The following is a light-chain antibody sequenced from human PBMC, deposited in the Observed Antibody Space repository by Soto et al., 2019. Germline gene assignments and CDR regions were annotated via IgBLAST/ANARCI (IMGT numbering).Light chain of an antibody. Sequence: QSALTQPASVSASPGQSISISCTGTSNDVGAFDYVSWYQQHPGKAPKLIIFAVFNRPSGVSTRFSGSKSGSTASLTISGLQAEDEAYYFCSSYTTNNAHVFGGGTKLTVL. CDR2: AVF. J-gene: IGLJ2*01. CDR3: SSYTTNNAHV. V-gene: IGLV2-14*01. CDR1: SNDVGAFDY.